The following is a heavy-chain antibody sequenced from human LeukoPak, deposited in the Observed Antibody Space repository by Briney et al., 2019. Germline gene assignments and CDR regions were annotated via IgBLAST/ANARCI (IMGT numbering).Heavy chain of an antibody. Sequence: QSSETLSLTCTVSGGSISSGSYYWSWIRQPAGKGLEWIGRIYTSGSTNYNPSLKSRVTISVDTSKNQFSLKLSSVTAADTAVYYCARELRSGKWSRMVYWGQGTLVTVSS. J-gene: IGHJ4*02. V-gene: IGHV4-61*02. CDR2: IYTSGST. CDR1: GGSISSGSYY. D-gene: IGHD2-15*01. CDR3: ARELRSGKWSRMVY.